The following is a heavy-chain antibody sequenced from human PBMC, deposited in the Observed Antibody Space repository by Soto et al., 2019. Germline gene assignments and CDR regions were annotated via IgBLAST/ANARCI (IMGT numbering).Heavy chain of an antibody. Sequence: GGSLRLSCAASGFAFSTYSMNWVRQAPGKGLEWVSYISFSSTTIFYADSVRGRFTITRDNAKNSLYLQMNTLRDEDTAVYYCARDNGMAGSFDPWGQGTLVTVSS. CDR3: ARDNGMAGSFDP. D-gene: IGHD2-8*01. V-gene: IGHV3-48*02. CDR2: ISFSSTTI. CDR1: GFAFSTYS. J-gene: IGHJ5*02.